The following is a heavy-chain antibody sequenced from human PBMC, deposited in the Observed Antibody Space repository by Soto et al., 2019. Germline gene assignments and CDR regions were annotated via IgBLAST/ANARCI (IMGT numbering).Heavy chain of an antibody. CDR1: GFTFSNYA. CDR2: ISGSAINT. D-gene: IGHD3-22*01. J-gene: IGHJ4*02. Sequence: EVQLLESGGDLVQPGGSLRLSCAASGFTFSNYAMSWFRQAPGKGLEWVSAISGSAINTYYADSVRGRFTISRDNSKNTLYLKMNHLRAEDTAVYSCAKGQGYYYDASGYTFDYWGQGTLVTVSS. V-gene: IGHV3-23*01. CDR3: AKGQGYYYDASGYTFDY.